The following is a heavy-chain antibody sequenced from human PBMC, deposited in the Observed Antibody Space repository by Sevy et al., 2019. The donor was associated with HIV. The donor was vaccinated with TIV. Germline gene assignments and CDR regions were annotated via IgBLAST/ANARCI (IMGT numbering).Heavy chain of an antibody. J-gene: IGHJ4*02. Sequence: GGSLRLSCVVSGFTFGDYSMKWVRQAPGKGLEWVSSISSSSTYIYHADSVRGRFTISRDNAKNSLYLQMDSLRAEDTAVYYCARDYGSGEGYWGQGTLVTVSS. CDR2: ISSSSTYI. V-gene: IGHV3-21*01. CDR3: ARDYGSGEGY. D-gene: IGHD3-10*01. CDR1: GFTFGDYS.